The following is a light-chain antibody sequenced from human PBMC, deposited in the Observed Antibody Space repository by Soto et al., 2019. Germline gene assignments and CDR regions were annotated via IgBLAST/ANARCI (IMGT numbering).Light chain of an antibody. V-gene: IGLV2-11*01. CDR1: SSDVGGYNY. CDR2: DVS. Sequence: QSALTQPRSGSGSPGQSVTISCTGTSSDVGGYNYVSWYQPHPGKAPKLMIYDVSKRPSGVPDRFSGSKSGNTASLTISGLQAEDEADYYCCSYAGSYVFGTGTKLTVL. CDR3: CSYAGSYV. J-gene: IGLJ1*01.